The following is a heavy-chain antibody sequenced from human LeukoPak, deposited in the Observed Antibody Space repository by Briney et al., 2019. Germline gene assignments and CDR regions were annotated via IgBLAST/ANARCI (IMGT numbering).Heavy chain of an antibody. CDR2: ISSSSSYI. Sequence: GGSLRLSCAASGFTFSSYSMNWVRQAPGKGLEWVSSISSSSSYIYYADSVKGRFTISRDNAKNSLYLQMNSLRAEDTAVYYCARDHYGSGSYYMGVGYWGQGTLVTVSS. J-gene: IGHJ4*02. V-gene: IGHV3-21*01. D-gene: IGHD3-10*01. CDR3: ARDHYGSGSYYMGVGY. CDR1: GFTFSSYS.